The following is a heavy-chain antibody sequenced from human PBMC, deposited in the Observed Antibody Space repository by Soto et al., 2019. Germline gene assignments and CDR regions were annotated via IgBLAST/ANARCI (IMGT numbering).Heavy chain of an antibody. CDR2: INAGNGNT. J-gene: IGHJ5*02. V-gene: IGHV1-3*01. CDR1: GYTFTSYA. CDR3: ARAPYCSSTSCYFNWFDP. D-gene: IGHD2-2*01. Sequence: QVQLVQSGAEVKKPGASVKVSCKASGYTFTSYAMHWVRQAPGQRLEWMGWINAGNGNTKYSQKFQGRVTITRDTYAXTXYMELSSLRSEDTAVYYCARAPYCSSTSCYFNWFDPWGQGTLVTVSS.